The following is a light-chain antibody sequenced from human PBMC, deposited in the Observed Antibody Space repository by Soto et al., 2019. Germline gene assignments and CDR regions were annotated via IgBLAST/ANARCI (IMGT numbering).Light chain of an antibody. CDR2: DAS. CDR3: QQYNSYSPWM. Sequence: DIQMTQSPSTLSASVGDRVTITCRASQSISSWLAWYQQKPGKPPKLLIYDASRLESGVPSRFSGSGSGTEFTLTISSLQPNDFATYYCQQYNSYSPWMFGQGTKVEIK. CDR1: QSISSW. V-gene: IGKV1-5*01. J-gene: IGKJ1*01.